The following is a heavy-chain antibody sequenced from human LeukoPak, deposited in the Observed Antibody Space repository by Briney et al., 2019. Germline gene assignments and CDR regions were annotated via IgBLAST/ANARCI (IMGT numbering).Heavy chain of an antibody. Sequence: GGSLRLSCAASGFTFSHYWMTWVRQAPGKGLEWVAAISSTGYTDNADSLKGRFSISRDNSKDTLYLQMNSLRVDDTAIYYCARRTAGAKDLWGKGTTVTVSP. CDR2: ISSTGYT. J-gene: IGHJ6*04. CDR1: GFTFSHYW. D-gene: IGHD6-19*01. CDR3: ARRTAGAKDL. V-gene: IGHV3-23*05.